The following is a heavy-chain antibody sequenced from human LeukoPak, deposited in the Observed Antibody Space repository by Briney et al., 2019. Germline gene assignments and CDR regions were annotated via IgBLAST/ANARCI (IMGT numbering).Heavy chain of an antibody. V-gene: IGHV1-69*06. CDR3: ARLGTPPSYWYFDL. CDR2: IIPIFGTA. J-gene: IGHJ2*01. CDR1: GGTFSSYA. D-gene: IGHD2-15*01. Sequence: ASVKVSCKASGGTFSSYAISWVRQAPGQGLEWRGGIIPIFGTANYAQKFQGRVTITADKSTSTAYMELSSLRSEDTAVYYCARLGTPPSYWYFDLWGRGTLVTVSS.